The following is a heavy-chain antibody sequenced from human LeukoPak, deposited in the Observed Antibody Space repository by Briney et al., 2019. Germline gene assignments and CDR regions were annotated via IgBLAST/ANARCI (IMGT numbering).Heavy chain of an antibody. CDR2: ISSSGSTI. J-gene: IGHJ6*04. V-gene: IGHV3-48*03. Sequence: GGSLRLSCAASGFTFSSYEMNWVRQAPGKGLEWVSYISSSGSTIFYADSVEGRFTISRDNAKNSLYLQMNSLRAEDTAVYYCAELGITMIGGVWGKGTTVTISS. CDR3: AELGITMIGGV. CDR1: GFTFSSYE. D-gene: IGHD3-10*02.